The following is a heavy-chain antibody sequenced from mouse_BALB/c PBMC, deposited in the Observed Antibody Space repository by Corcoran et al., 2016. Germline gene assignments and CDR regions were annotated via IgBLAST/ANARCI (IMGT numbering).Heavy chain of an antibody. Sequence: EVQLQQSGPELVKPGASVKISCKTSGSTFTEYTMHWVKQSHGKSLEWIGGINPNNGGTSYNQKFKGKATLIVDKSSSTAYMELLSLTSEDSAVYYCARRDCDYEAWFAYWGQGTLVTVSA. CDR1: GSTFTEYT. CDR2: INPNNGGT. J-gene: IGHJ3*01. CDR3: ARRDCDYEAWFAY. V-gene: IGHV1-18*01. D-gene: IGHD2-4*01.